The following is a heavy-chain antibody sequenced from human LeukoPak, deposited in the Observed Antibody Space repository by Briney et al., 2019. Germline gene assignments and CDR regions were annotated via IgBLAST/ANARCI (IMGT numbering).Heavy chain of an antibody. CDR2: IYPGDSDT. D-gene: IGHD2-2*01. CDR1: GYNFASQW. J-gene: IGHJ4*02. V-gene: IGHV5-51*01. CDR3: ARREYCSSTSCYGSFDY. Sequence: GESLKISCKHSGYNFASQWIGWVRQMPGKGLEWMGIIYPGDSDTRYSPSFQGQVTISADKSISTAYLQWSSLKASDTAMYYCARREYCSSTSCYGSFDYWGQGTLVTVSS.